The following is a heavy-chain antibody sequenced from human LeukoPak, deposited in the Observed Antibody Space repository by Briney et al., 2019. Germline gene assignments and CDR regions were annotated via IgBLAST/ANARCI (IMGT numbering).Heavy chain of an antibody. J-gene: IGHJ6*03. CDR3: TRTYSSLLWFGELSPYYYMDV. Sequence: SETLSLTCAVYGGSFNGYYWSWIRQPPGKGLEWIGEINHSGSTNYSPSLKSRVTLSVDTSKNQFSLKLSSVTAADTAVYYCTRTYSSLLWFGELSPYYYMDVWGKGTTVTISS. CDR2: INHSGST. D-gene: IGHD3-10*01. V-gene: IGHV4-34*01. CDR1: GGSFNGYY.